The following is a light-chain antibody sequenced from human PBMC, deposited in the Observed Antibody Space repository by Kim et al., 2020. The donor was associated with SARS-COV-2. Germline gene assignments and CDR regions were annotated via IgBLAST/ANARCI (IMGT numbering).Light chain of an antibody. J-gene: IGKJ4*01. V-gene: IGKV1-39*01. CDR3: QQSYRSTLT. CDR1: QSSSSY. Sequence: ASVGDRVTITCRASQSSSSYLNWYQQKPGKAPMRLIYAASSLQSGVPSSFSGSGPGTDFALTISSLQPEDFATYYCQQSYRSTLTFGGGTKVDIK. CDR2: AAS.